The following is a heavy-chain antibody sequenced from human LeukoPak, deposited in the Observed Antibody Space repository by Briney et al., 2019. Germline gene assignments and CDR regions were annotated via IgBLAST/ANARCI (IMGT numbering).Heavy chain of an antibody. CDR3: ARDSGSYYGGSLDY. Sequence: ASVKVSCKASGYTFTGYYMHWVRQAPGQGLEWMGWINPNSGGTNYAQKFQGRVTMTRDTSISTAYMELSRPRSDDTAVYYCARDSGSYYGGSLDYWGQGTLVTVSS. J-gene: IGHJ4*02. CDR1: GYTFTGYY. CDR2: INPNSGGT. V-gene: IGHV1-2*02. D-gene: IGHD1-26*01.